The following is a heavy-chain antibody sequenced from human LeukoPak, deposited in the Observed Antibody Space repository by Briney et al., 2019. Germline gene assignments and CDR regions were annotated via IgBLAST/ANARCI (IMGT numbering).Heavy chain of an antibody. V-gene: IGHV3-48*03. Sequence: GGSLRLSCAASGFTFSYFEMNWVRQAPGKGLELVSYISSSGSPKYYADSVKGRFTISRDNAKNSLYLQMNSLRAEDTAVYYCARAIYYYGSGSYYNAYYFDYWGQGTLVTVSS. D-gene: IGHD3-10*01. J-gene: IGHJ4*02. CDR2: ISSSGSPK. CDR1: GFTFSYFE. CDR3: ARAIYYYGSGSYYNAYYFDY.